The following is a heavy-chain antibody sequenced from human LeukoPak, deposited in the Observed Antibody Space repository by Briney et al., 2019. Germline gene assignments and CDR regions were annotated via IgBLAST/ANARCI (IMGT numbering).Heavy chain of an antibody. CDR3: AREGSYCVGGDCYSFDF. CDR1: GYRFISNY. CDR2: MHPGNGNA. Sequence: ASVKVSCKASGYRFISNYIQWVRQAPGLGPEWMGWMHPGNGNARYAEKFQGRVTMTRDTSINTAYMDLSSLRSDDTAVYYCAREGSYCVGGDCYSFDFWGQGTLITVSS. V-gene: IGHV1-2*02. J-gene: IGHJ4*02. D-gene: IGHD2-21*02.